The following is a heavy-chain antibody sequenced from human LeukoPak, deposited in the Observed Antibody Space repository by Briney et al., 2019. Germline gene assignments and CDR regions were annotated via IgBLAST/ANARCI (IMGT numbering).Heavy chain of an antibody. CDR2: ISTSGST. Sequence: SETLSLTCIVSGGSITNYDWIWIRQPAGKGLEWVGRISTSGSTTHNPSLKSRVTMSVDTSKKWVSLRLSSVTAADTAVYYCARAPSSGTYYYFAYWGQGTLVTVSS. J-gene: IGHJ4*02. CDR1: GGSITNYD. CDR3: ARAPSSGTYYYFAY. D-gene: IGHD3-22*01. V-gene: IGHV4-4*07.